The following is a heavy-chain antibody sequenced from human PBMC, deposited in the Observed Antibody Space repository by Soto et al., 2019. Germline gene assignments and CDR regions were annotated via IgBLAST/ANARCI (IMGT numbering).Heavy chain of an antibody. Sequence: GGSLRLSCAASGFNFNSYTINWVRQAPGKRLEWLSSISSSGYIFSTDSVRGRFTISRDNAKNSVYLQINSLRAEDTAVYFCARHCSGGSCYPGMDVWGQGTKVPVYS. J-gene: IGHJ6*02. D-gene: IGHD2-15*01. CDR1: GFNFNSYT. CDR3: ARHCSGGSCYPGMDV. V-gene: IGHV3-21*01. CDR2: ISSSGYI.